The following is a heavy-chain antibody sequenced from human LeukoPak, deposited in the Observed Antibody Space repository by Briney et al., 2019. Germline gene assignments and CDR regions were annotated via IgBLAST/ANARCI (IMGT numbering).Heavy chain of an antibody. V-gene: IGHV4-34*01. Sequence: KPSGTLSLTCAVYGGSFSGYYWSWIRQPPGKGLEWIGEINHSGSTNYNPSLKSRVTISVDTSKNQFSLKLSSVTAADTAVYYCARLRLGKPAVVWGKGTTVTVSS. D-gene: IGHD2-2*01. CDR2: INHSGST. CDR1: GGSFSGYY. CDR3: ARLRLGKPAVV. J-gene: IGHJ6*04.